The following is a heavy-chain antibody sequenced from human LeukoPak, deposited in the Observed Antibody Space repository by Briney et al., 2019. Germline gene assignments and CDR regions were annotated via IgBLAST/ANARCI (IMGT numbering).Heavy chain of an antibody. V-gene: IGHV4-59*08. J-gene: IGHJ4*02. CDR1: GGSINGYY. Sequence: SETLSLTCTVSGGSINGYYWSWIRQPPGKGLEWIEYISYSGSTNDNPSLKGRVTISVDTSRNQFSLKLSSVTAADTAVYYCARRNYGDYDHYFDYWGQGTVVTVSS. D-gene: IGHD4-17*01. CDR2: ISYSGST. CDR3: ARRNYGDYDHYFDY.